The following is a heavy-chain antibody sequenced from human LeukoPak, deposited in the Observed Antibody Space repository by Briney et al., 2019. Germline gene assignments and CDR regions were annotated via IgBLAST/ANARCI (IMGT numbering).Heavy chain of an antibody. CDR2: IYHNGGT. CDR1: GGSINGYY. J-gene: IGHJ4*02. CDR3: ARHLRAVAGGRYFDY. Sequence: SETLSLTCTVSGGSINGYYWSWIRQPPGKGLEWIGYIYHNGGTNYNPSLQSRLTISVDTSKNQFSLKLSSVTAADTAVYYCARHLRAVAGGRYFDYWGQGTQVTVSS. V-gene: IGHV4-59*08. D-gene: IGHD6-19*01.